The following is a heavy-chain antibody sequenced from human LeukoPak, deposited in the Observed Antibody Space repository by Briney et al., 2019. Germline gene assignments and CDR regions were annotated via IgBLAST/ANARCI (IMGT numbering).Heavy chain of an antibody. Sequence: SETLSLTCTVSGGSISTFYWCWIRQPPGKGLERIGYIDYSGSTNYNPSLKSRVIISVDTSNNQFSLKLSSVTAADTAVYYCARGGRGYSYEIDYWGQGTLVTVSS. J-gene: IGHJ4*02. V-gene: IGHV4-59*01. CDR3: ARGGRGYSYEIDY. CDR2: IDYSGST. D-gene: IGHD5-18*01. CDR1: GGSISTFY.